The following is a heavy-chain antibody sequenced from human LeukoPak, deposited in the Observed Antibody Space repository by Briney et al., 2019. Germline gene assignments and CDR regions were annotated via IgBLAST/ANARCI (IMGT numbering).Heavy chain of an antibody. Sequence: GGSLRLSCAASGLTFSSYGMHWVRQAPGKGLEWVAVISYDGSNKYYADSVKGRFTISRDNSKNTLYLQMNSLRAEDTAVYYCAKDLGGYNSYYYYYGMDVWGQGTTVTVSS. CDR1: GLTFSSYG. CDR2: ISYDGSNK. CDR3: AKDLGGYNSYYYYYGMDV. V-gene: IGHV3-30*18. J-gene: IGHJ6*02. D-gene: IGHD5-24*01.